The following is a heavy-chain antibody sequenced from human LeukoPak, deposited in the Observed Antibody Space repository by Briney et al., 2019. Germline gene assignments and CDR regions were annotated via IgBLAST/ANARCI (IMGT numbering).Heavy chain of an antibody. CDR2: IIPIFGTA. J-gene: IGHJ5*02. CDR1: GGTFSSYA. Sequence: ASVKVSCKASGGTFSSYAISWVRQAPGQGLEWMGGIIPIFGTANYAQKFQGRVTITTDESTSTAYMELSSLRSEDTAVYYCARDITGTTTVGFWFDPWGQGTLVTVSA. D-gene: IGHD1-7*01. V-gene: IGHV1-69*05. CDR3: ARDITGTTTVGFWFDP.